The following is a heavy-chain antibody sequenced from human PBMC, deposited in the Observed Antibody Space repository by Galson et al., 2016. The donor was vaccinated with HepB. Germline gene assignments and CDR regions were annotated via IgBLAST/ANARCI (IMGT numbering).Heavy chain of an antibody. V-gene: IGHV3-48*02. CDR3: AGGDGGDLRH. D-gene: IGHD4-17*01. CDR1: GFSFSTSS. CDR2: ISSPSSTM. J-gene: IGHJ1*01. Sequence: SLRLSCAASGFSFSTSSMSWVRQAPGKGLDWVAYISSPSSTMYYAHPVRGRFTISRDNAKNSLFRQMNSLREEDTAIYFCAGGDGGDLRHWGQGTLVTVSS.